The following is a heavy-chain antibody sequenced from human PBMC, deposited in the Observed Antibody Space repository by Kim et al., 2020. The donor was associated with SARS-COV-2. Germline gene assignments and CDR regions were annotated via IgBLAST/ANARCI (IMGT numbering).Heavy chain of an antibody. J-gene: IGHJ4*02. Sequence: GGSLRLSCAASGFTFSSYGMHWVRQAPGKGLEWVAVISYDGSNKYYADSVKGRFTISRDNSKNTLYLQMNSLRAEDTAVYYCAKDPCGGDCSANYWGQGTLVTVSS. CDR3: AKDPCGGDCSANY. V-gene: IGHV3-30*18. CDR2: ISYDGSNK. CDR1: GFTFSSYG. D-gene: IGHD2-21*01.